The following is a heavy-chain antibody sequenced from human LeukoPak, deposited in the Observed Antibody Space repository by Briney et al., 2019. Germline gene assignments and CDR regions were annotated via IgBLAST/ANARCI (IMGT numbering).Heavy chain of an antibody. CDR1: GYTFTSYD. CDR3: ARGHLLSPWYHIVVVPAAMSYYYMDV. CDR2: MNPNSGNT. J-gene: IGHJ6*03. Sequence: ASVKVSCKASGYTFTSYDINWVRQATGQGLEWMGWMNPNSGNTGYAQKFQGRVTITRNTSISTAYMELSSLRSEDTAVYCCARGHLLSPWYHIVVVPAAMSYYYMDVWGKGTTVTVSS. D-gene: IGHD2-2*01. V-gene: IGHV1-8*03.